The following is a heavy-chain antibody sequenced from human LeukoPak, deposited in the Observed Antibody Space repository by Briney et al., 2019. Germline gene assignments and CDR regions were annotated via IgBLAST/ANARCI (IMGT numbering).Heavy chain of an antibody. Sequence: GGSLRLSCAASGFTISHYSMNWVRQAPGKGLEWVSYISSSGSTIYYADSVKGRFTISRDNAKNSLYLQMNSLRAEDTAVYYCARDRSEGEDWGQGTLVTVSS. CDR3: ARDRSEGED. CDR1: GFTISHYS. V-gene: IGHV3-48*04. D-gene: IGHD3-16*01. J-gene: IGHJ4*02. CDR2: ISSSGSTI.